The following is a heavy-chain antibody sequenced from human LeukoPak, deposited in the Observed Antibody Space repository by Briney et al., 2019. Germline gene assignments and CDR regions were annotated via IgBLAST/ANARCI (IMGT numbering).Heavy chain of an antibody. Sequence: PGGSLRLSCVASGFTFSTYWMTWVRQAPGKGLEWVANIKQDGNQNYYVDSVRGRFTISRDNSKNSLYMQMDSLRVDDTAVYYCAELGITMIGGVWGKGTTVTISS. CDR1: GFTFSTYW. J-gene: IGHJ6*04. CDR3: AELGITMIGGV. D-gene: IGHD3-10*02. V-gene: IGHV3-7*01. CDR2: IKQDGNQN.